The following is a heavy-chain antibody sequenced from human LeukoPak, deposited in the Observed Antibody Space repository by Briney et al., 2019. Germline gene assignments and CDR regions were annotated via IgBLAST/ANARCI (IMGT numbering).Heavy chain of an antibody. J-gene: IGHJ5*02. CDR1: GFTFSSYW. Sequence: GESLRLSCAASGFTFSSYWMSWVRQAPGKGLEWMANIKQDVSDKCYADSVKGRFTISRDNAKNSLYLQMNSLRAEDTAVYYCARILSAYDTFDPWGQGTLVTVS. D-gene: IGHD5-12*01. CDR3: ARILSAYDTFDP. V-gene: IGHV3-7*04. CDR2: IKQDVSDK.